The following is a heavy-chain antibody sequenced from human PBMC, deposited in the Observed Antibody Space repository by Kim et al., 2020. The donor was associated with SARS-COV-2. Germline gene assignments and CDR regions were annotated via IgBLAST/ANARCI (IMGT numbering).Heavy chain of an antibody. D-gene: IGHD5-18*01. CDR3: ARVINWEAIQLWSSNKDHYFDY. J-gene: IGHJ4*02. CDR1: GFTFSSYW. CDR2: IKQDGSEK. Sequence: GGSLRLSCAASGFTFSSYWMSWVRQAPGKGLEWVANIKQDGSEKYYVDSVKGRFTISRDNAKNSLYLQMNSLRAEDTAVYYCARVINWEAIQLWSSNKDHYFDYWGQGTLVTVSS. V-gene: IGHV3-7*03.